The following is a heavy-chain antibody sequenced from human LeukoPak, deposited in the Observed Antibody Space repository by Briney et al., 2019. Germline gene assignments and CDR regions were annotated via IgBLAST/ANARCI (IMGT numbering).Heavy chain of an antibody. Sequence: SQTLSLTCAVSGHSLSRNSAAWNWIRQSPSRGLDWQGRTYYKSKRYNDCAVSVKGRMTINSDTSKNPFSLQLNSVTPEDTAVYYCTKTGVGSGSHYYGCGRYDCGQGTTVTVSS. J-gene: IGHJ6*02. D-gene: IGHD1-26*01. V-gene: IGHV6-1*01. CDR2: TYYKSKRYN. CDR3: TKTGVGSGSHYYGCGRYD. CDR1: GHSLSRNSAA.